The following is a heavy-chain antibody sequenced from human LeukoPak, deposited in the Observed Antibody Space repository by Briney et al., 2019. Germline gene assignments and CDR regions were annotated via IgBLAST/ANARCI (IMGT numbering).Heavy chain of an antibody. CDR2: IIPIFGTA. V-gene: IGHV1-69*13. CDR3: ASTGAGDSPD. J-gene: IGHJ4*02. CDR1: GGTFSSYA. Sequence: ASVKVSCKASGGTFSSYAISWVRQAPGQGLEWMGGIIPIFGTANYARKFQGRVTITADESTSTAYMELSSLRSDDTAVYYCASTGAGDSPDWGQGTLVTVSS. D-gene: IGHD7-27*01.